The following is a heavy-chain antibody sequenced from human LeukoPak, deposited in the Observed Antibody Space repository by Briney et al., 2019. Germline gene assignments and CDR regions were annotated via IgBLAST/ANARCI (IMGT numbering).Heavy chain of an antibody. CDR2: IRYDGSNK. D-gene: IGHD6-19*01. V-gene: IGHV3-30*02. CDR1: GFTFSSYG. J-gene: IGHJ6*04. CDR3: ARDGTPSYTSGWVYMDA. Sequence: GGSLRLSCAASGFTFSSYGIHWVRQAPGKGLEWVAFIRYDGSNKYYADSVKGRFTISRDNAKNSLFLQMNSLRGEDTAVYYCARDGTPSYTSGWVYMDAWGKGTTVTISS.